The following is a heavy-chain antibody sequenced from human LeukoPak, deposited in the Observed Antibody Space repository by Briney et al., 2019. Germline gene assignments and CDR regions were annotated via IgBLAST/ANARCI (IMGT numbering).Heavy chain of an antibody. J-gene: IGHJ5*02. Sequence: ASVKVSCKASGGTFSSYAISWVRQAPGQGLEWMGWINPNSGGTNYAQKFQGRVTMTRDTSISTAYMELSRLRSDDTAVYYCASLPRLGPTQRFGPWGQGTLVTVSS. D-gene: IGHD2-2*01. CDR2: INPNSGGT. CDR1: GGTFSSYA. CDR3: ASLPRLGPTQRFGP. V-gene: IGHV1-2*02.